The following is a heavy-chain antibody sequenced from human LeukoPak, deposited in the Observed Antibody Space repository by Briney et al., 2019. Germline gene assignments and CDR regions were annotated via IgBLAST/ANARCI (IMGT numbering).Heavy chain of an antibody. CDR2: ITSSGGST. J-gene: IGHJ4*02. CDR1: GFTFSSYA. CDR3: ARETYYYDSSGYYGY. V-gene: IGHV3-23*01. D-gene: IGHD3-22*01. Sequence: PGGSLRLSCAASGFTFSSYAMSWVRQAPGKGLQWVSTITSSGGSTYYADSVKGRFTISRDNSKNTLYLQMNSLRAEDTALYYCARETYYYDSSGYYGYWGQGTLVTVSS.